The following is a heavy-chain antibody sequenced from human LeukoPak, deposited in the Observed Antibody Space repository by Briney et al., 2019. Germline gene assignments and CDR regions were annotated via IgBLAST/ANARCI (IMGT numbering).Heavy chain of an antibody. Sequence: GGSLRLSCAASGFTFSSYAMSWVRQAPGKGLEWVSGISGSGGSTYYADSVKGRFTISRDNTKNTLYLQMNSLTAEDTAVYYCANVLWQGITDSPMDVWGKGTTVTVSS. CDR3: ANVLWQGITDSPMDV. D-gene: IGHD1-14*01. CDR1: GFTFSSYA. V-gene: IGHV3-23*01. CDR2: ISGSGGST. J-gene: IGHJ6*04.